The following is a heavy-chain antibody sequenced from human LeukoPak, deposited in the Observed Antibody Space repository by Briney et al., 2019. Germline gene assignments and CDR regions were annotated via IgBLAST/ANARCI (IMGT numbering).Heavy chain of an antibody. Sequence: PSETLSLTCTVSGGSISSSSYYWGWIRQPPGKGLEWIGSIYYSGSTYYNPSLKSRVTISLDTSENQFSLKLTSVTTADTALYYCARYRPSESRSGQVTSLDYWGQGILVTVSS. CDR3: ARYRPSESRSGQVTSLDY. J-gene: IGHJ4*02. V-gene: IGHV4-39*07. CDR1: GGSISSSSYY. D-gene: IGHD3-3*01. CDR2: IYYSGST.